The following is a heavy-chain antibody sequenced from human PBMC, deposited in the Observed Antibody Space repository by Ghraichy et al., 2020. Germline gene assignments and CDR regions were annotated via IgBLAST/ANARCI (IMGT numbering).Heavy chain of an antibody. J-gene: IGHJ5*02. CDR1: GFAFSAYS. CDR3: ASGLRFDP. V-gene: IGHV3-48*04. D-gene: IGHD3-10*01. CDR2: ISSSSSAI. Sequence: GGSLRLSCAASGFAFSAYSMNWVRQAPGKGLEWVSYISSSSSAIYYADSVKGRFTISRDNAKNSLYLLMNSLRAEDTAVYYCASGLRFDPWGQGTLVTVSS.